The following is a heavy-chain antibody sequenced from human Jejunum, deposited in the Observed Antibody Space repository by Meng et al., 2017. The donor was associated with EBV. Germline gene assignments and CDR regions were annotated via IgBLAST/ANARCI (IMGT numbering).Heavy chain of an antibody. Sequence: QVQLVQSWYELKKPGASVKVSCKASAYTFTSSGINWVRQALGQGLEWMGWINTNTGYPTYAQDFTGRFVFSLDTSVSTAYLQITSLSTEDNAVYYCARVRPGGGWFDPWGQGTLVTVSS. CDR2: INTNTGYP. CDR1: AYTFTSSG. V-gene: IGHV7-4-1*02. CDR3: ARVRPGGGWFDP. D-gene: IGHD2-8*02. J-gene: IGHJ5*02.